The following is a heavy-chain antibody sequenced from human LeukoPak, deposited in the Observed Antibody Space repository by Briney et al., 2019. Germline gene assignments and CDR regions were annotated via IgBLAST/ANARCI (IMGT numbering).Heavy chain of an antibody. CDR3: ARGPSNSYYYYYMDV. Sequence: SETLSLTCTVSGGSISSSSYYWSWIRQPPGKGLEWIGYIYYSGSTNYNPSLKSRVTISVDTSKNQFSLKLSSVTAADTAVYYCARGPSNSYYYYYMDVWGKGTTVTVSS. D-gene: IGHD2/OR15-2a*01. V-gene: IGHV4-61*01. J-gene: IGHJ6*03. CDR1: GGSISSSSYY. CDR2: IYYSGST.